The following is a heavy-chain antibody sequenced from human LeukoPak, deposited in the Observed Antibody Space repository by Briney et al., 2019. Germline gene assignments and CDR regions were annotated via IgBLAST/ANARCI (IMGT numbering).Heavy chain of an antibody. CDR2: IIPIFGTA. CDR3: ARDGVEWMNTAMNYYYYGMDV. Sequence: SVKVSCKASGGTFSSYAISWVRQAPGQGLEWVGGIIPIFGTANYAQKFQGRVTITADKSTSTAYMELSSLRSEDTAVYYCARDGVEWMNTAMNYYYYGMDVWGKGTTVTVSS. J-gene: IGHJ6*04. D-gene: IGHD5-18*01. V-gene: IGHV1-69*06. CDR1: GGTFSSYA.